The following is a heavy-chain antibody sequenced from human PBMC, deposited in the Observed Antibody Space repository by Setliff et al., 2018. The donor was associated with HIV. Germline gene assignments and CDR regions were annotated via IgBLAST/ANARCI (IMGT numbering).Heavy chain of an antibody. Sequence: ASVKVSCKASGYTFTDYFIHWVRQAPGQGLEWMGWISPHNGDTTIPQRFQGRVTMTRDTSINTAYMELSSLRSDDTAVYYCARQLSNSLEAWGQGTLVTVSS. CDR2: ISPHNGDT. J-gene: IGHJ5*02. CDR1: GYTFTDYF. D-gene: IGHD7-27*01. V-gene: IGHV1-2*02. CDR3: ARQLSNSLEA.